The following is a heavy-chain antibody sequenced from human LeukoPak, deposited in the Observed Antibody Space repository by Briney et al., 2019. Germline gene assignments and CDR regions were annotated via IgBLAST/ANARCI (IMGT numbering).Heavy chain of an antibody. Sequence: PSETLSLTCTVSGGSISSSSYYWGWIRQPPGKGLEWIGSIYYSGSTYYNPSFKSRVTISVDTSKNQFSLKLSSVTAADTAVYYCATDSCSGGSCYYYYYYYMDVWGKGTTVTISS. D-gene: IGHD2-15*01. CDR2: IYYSGST. J-gene: IGHJ6*03. V-gene: IGHV4-39*01. CDR1: GGSISSSSYY. CDR3: ATDSCSGGSCYYYYYYYMDV.